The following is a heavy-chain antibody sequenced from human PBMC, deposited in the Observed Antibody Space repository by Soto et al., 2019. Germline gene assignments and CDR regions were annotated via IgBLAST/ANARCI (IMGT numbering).Heavy chain of an antibody. D-gene: IGHD1-26*01. CDR1: GFTVSNAW. Sequence: WGSLRLSCTASGFTVSNAWISWVRQAPGKGLEWVGRIKSKTDGGTTDYAAPVKGRFTISRDDSKNTLYLQMNSLKTEDTAVYYCTTLPSYHKRYAFDIWGQGTMVTVSS. V-gene: IGHV3-15*01. CDR3: TTLPSYHKRYAFDI. J-gene: IGHJ3*02. CDR2: IKSKTDGGTT.